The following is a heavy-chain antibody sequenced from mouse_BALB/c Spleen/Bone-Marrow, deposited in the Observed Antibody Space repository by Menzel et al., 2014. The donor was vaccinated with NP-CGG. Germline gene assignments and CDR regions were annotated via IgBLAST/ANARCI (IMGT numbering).Heavy chain of an antibody. J-gene: IGHJ1*01. CDR3: ARGYYYGSSHYWYFDV. CDR2: ISSGSSST. Sequence: EVKLMESGGGLVQPGGSRKLSCVASGFTFSSFGMHWARQAPEKGLEWVAYISSGSSSTYYADTLKGRFTISRDNPKNTLFLQMTSLRSEDTAMYYCARGYYYGSSHYWYFDVWGAGTTVTVSS. CDR1: GFTFSSFG. D-gene: IGHD1-1*01. V-gene: IGHV5-17*02.